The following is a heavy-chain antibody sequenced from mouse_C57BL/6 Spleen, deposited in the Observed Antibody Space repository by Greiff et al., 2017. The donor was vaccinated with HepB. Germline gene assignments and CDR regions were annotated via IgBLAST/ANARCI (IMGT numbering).Heavy chain of an antibody. CDR3: ARSGYDYPWFAY. CDR2: IYPRSGNT. V-gene: IGHV1-81*01. Sequence: QVQLQQSGAELARPGASVKLSCKASGYTFTSYGISWVKQSTGQGLEWIGEIYPRSGNTYYNEKFKGKATLTADKSSSTAYMELRSLTSEDSAVYFCARSGYDYPWFAYWGQGTLVTVSA. D-gene: IGHD2-4*01. J-gene: IGHJ3*01. CDR1: GYTFTSYG.